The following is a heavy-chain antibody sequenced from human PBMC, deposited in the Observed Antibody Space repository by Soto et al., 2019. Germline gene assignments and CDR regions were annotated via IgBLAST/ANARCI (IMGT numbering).Heavy chain of an antibody. CDR3: ARRIVVVPAAIRGNYYYGMDV. Sequence: QLQLQESGPGLVKPSETLSLTCTVSGGSISSSSYYWGWIRQPPGKGLEWIGSIYYSGSTYYNPSLKSRVTISVDTSKNQFSLKLSSVTAADTAVYYCARRIVVVPAAIRGNYYYGMDVW. V-gene: IGHV4-39*01. CDR1: GGSISSSSYY. D-gene: IGHD2-2*01. CDR2: IYYSGST. J-gene: IGHJ6*01.